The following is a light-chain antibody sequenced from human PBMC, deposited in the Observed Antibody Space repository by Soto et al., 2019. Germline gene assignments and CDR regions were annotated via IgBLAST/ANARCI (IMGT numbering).Light chain of an antibody. CDR3: QQYATSPGT. CDR1: QSVSSN. V-gene: IGKV3-20*01. Sequence: EIVMTQSPATLSVSPGERATLSCRASQSVSSNLAWYQQKPGQAPSLLIFGASSRATGIPDRFSGSGSGTDFTLTISGLEPEDFAVYYCQQYATSPGTFGQGTKVAIK. J-gene: IGKJ1*01. CDR2: GAS.